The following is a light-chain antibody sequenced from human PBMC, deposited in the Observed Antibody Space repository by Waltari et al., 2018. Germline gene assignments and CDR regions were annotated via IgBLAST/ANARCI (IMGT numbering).Light chain of an antibody. CDR1: QSIDSY. Sequence: EIVLTQSPATLSLSPGERATLSCRASQSIDSYLAWYLQKPGQAPRPLIFDASNRAPGIPARFSGSGFGTDFTLTISSLEPEDFGVYYCQQRSNWPPTFGQGTRLEIK. J-gene: IGKJ5*01. CDR3: QQRSNWPPT. CDR2: DAS. V-gene: IGKV3-11*01.